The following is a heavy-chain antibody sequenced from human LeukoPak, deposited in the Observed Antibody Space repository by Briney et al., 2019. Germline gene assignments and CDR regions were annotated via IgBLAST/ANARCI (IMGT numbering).Heavy chain of an antibody. CDR1: GFTFSNYG. CDR2: ISYDGSNK. Sequence: PGGSLRLSCAASGFTFSNYGMHWVRQAPGKGLEWVAVISYDGSNKYYADSVKGRFTISRDNSKNTLYLQMNSLRAEDTAVYYCAKDPGGVFIVATTYFDYWGQGTLVTVSS. J-gene: IGHJ4*02. CDR3: AKDPGGVFIVATTYFDY. V-gene: IGHV3-30*18. D-gene: IGHD5-12*01.